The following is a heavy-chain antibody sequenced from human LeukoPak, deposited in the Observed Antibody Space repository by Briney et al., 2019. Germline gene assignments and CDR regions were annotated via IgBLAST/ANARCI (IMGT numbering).Heavy chain of an antibody. CDR1: GVIFSNYD. V-gene: IGHV3-30*02. CDR2: IKHDGINI. J-gene: IGHJ3*01. CDR3: EISRNFGLFDV. D-gene: IGHD3-3*02. Sequence: GGSLRLSCSVSGVIFSNYDIQWIRQAPGKGLMWLAYIKHDGINIYYADSVRGRFIRSRDNSKDSMHLHMNSLRAEDTAFYYCEISRNFGLFDVWGHGTMVTVSS.